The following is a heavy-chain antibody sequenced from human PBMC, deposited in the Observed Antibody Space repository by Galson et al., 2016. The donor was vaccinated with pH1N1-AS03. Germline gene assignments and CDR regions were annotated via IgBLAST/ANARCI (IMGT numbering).Heavy chain of an antibody. Sequence: SLRLSCAASGFTFSNYGMHWVRQAPGKGLEWVAVIWYDGSNKYYGDSVKGRFTISRDNSKRTLYLQMNSLRGEDTAVDYCAKEGGLTDDSTHGFKYWGQGTLVTVAS. D-gene: IGHD4-11*01. J-gene: IGHJ4*02. V-gene: IGHV3-33*06. CDR3: AKEGGLTDDSTHGFKY. CDR2: IWYDGSNK. CDR1: GFTFSNYG.